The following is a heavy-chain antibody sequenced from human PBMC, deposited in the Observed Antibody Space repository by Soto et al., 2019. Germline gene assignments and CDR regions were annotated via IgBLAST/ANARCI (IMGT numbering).Heavy chain of an antibody. CDR2: MYNTGST. CDR1: GCSISGYY. J-gene: IGHJ6*02. CDR3: ARDLWGYCGTDCYPLDV. Sequence: SESLSLTCTVSGCSISGYYLSWIRQPPGKGLEWIGYMYNTGSTVYNPSFKSRVTISVDTSKNQFSLKLNSVTAADTAVCYCARDLWGYCGTDCYPLDVRGQGTTV. V-gene: IGHV4-59*01. D-gene: IGHD2-21*02.